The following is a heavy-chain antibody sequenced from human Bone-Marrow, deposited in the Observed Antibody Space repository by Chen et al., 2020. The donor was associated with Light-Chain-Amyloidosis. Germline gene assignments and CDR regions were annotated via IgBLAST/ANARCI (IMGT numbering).Heavy chain of an antibody. CDR2: IIETGSA. CDR3: ARAIYRYYDLVNFYHYMDV. Sequence: QVQLQEWGTGLLKPSETLSLTCAVYGAPFSNYYWTWVRQAPGKGMEWMGEIIETGSASFNPTLKIRLTVSVEKSKNQFSLKLTSVTAADTAVYYCARAIYRYYDLVNFYHYMDVWGRGTTVTVS. J-gene: IGHJ6*03. V-gene: IGHV4-34*12. CDR1: GAPFSNYY. D-gene: IGHD3-3*01.